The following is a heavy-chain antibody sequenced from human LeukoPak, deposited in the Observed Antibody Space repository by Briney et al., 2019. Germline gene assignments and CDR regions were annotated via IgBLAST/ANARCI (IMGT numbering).Heavy chain of an antibody. D-gene: IGHD2-21*02. CDR2: IWYDGSNK. V-gene: IGHV3-33*01. CDR1: GFTFSSYG. Sequence: GGSLRLSCAASGFTFSSYGMPWVRQAPGKGLEWVAVIWYDGSNKYYADSVKGRFTISRDNSKNTLYLQMNSLRAEDTAVYYCASDCGGDCYIDYWGQGTLVTVSS. CDR3: ASDCGGDCYIDY. J-gene: IGHJ4*02.